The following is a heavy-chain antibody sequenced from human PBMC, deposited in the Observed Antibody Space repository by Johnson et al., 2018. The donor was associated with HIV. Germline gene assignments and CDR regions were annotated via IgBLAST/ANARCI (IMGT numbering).Heavy chain of an antibody. Sequence: VQLVESGGGVVQPGRSLRLSCTASGFTFNNYPMHWVRQAPGKGLEWVAVISYDGSNKYYADSVKGRFTISRDNAKNTLYLQMNSLRAEDTAVFYCARDRKWVGARSGDAFDIWGQGTMVTVSS. CDR1: GFTFNNYP. D-gene: IGHD2-15*01. CDR3: ARDRKWVGARSGDAFDI. J-gene: IGHJ3*02. CDR2: ISYDGSNK. V-gene: IGHV3-30*07.